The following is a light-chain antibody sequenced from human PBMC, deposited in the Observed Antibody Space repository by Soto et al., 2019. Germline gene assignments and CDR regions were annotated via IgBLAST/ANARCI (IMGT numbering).Light chain of an antibody. V-gene: IGKV2-24*01. J-gene: IGKJ1*01. CDR3: PQVTHFPWT. Sequence: EIVMTQTPLSLPVTLGQPAAISCTSSQSLVHSDGTTYLSWFRQRPGQPPRLLIYQISNRFSGVPDRFSGTGTGSYFTLRISTVEAEDVGIYYCPQVTHFPWTFGQGTRVELK. CDR2: QIS. CDR1: QSLVHSDGTTY.